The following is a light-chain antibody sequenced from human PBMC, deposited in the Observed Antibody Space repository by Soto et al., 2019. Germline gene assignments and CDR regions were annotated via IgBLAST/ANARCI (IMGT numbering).Light chain of an antibody. V-gene: IGLV1-44*01. Sequence: QSVLTQPSSASGTPGQRVTISCSGSTSNIGTNTVKWYQQFPGTAPKLLIYSDNQRPSGVPDRLSASKSGTSASLAISGLQSEDEADYYCATWDDRLNGWVFGGGTKLTVL. J-gene: IGLJ3*02. CDR1: TSNIGTNT. CDR2: SDN. CDR3: ATWDDRLNGWV.